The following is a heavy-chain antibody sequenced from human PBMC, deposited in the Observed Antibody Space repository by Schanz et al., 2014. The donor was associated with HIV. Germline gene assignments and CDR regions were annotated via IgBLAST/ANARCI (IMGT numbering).Heavy chain of an antibody. CDR3: ASTEFPYSSSSDYYYGADV. V-gene: IGHV3-21*02. Sequence: EVQLVESGGGLVKPGGSLRLSCAASGFSLSGYGMNWVRQAPGKGLEWVSVISGSGTTAYYADSVKGRFTISRDNAKNSLFLQMASLRDEDTAVYYCASTEFPYSSSSDYYYGADVWGQGTTVIVSS. CDR1: GFSLSGYG. CDR2: ISGSGTTA. J-gene: IGHJ6*02. D-gene: IGHD6-6*01.